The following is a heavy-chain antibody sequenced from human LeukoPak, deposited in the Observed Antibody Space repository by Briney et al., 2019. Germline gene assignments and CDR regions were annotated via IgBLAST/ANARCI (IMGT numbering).Heavy chain of an antibody. J-gene: IGHJ4*02. CDR1: GYSFTSYW. CDR2: IDPSDSHT. D-gene: IGHD2-2*01. Sequence: GESLKISCKGSGYSFTSYWISWVRQMPGKGLEWMGRIDPSDSHTNYSPSFQAHVTISADKSISTAYLQWSSLKASDTAMYYCARHEYCSSTSCYGTDYWGQGTLVTVSS. CDR3: ARHEYCSSTSCYGTDY. V-gene: IGHV5-10-1*01.